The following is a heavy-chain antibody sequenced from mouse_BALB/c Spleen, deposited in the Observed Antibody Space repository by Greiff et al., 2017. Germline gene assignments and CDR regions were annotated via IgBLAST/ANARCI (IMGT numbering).Heavy chain of an antibody. CDR2: IWAGGST. CDR1: GFSLTSYG. D-gene: IGHD2-4*01. V-gene: IGHV2-9*02. Sequence: QVQLQQSGPGLVAPSQSLSITCTVSGFSLTSYGVHWVRQPPGKGLEWLGVIWAGGSTNYNSALMSRLSISKDNSKSQVFLKMNSLQTDDTAMYYCARDGRGLRRGFDYWGQGTTLTVSS. J-gene: IGHJ2*01. CDR3: ARDGRGLRRGFDY.